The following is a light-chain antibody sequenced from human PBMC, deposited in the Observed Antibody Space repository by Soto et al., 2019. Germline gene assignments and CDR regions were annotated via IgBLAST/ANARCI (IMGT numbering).Light chain of an antibody. CDR2: KAS. J-gene: IGKJ1*01. V-gene: IGKV1-5*03. CDR1: QSISSW. CDR3: QQYNTYMWT. Sequence: DIHMTQSTSNLSASVGHRVTITCRASQSISSWLAWYQQKPGEAPKLLIYKASSLESGVPSRFSGSGSGTEFSLTISSLQTDDCATYYCQQYNTYMWTFGQGTKVDIK.